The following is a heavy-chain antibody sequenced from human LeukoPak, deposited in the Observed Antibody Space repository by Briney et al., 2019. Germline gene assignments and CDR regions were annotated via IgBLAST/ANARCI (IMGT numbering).Heavy chain of an antibody. J-gene: IGHJ4*02. CDR2: ISSSGSTI. CDR1: GFTFSSYW. V-gene: IGHV3-48*04. CDR3: ARCTTGRTFGSLREIKKSREIDY. D-gene: IGHD1-1*01. Sequence: GGSLRLSCAASGFTFSSYWMSWVRQAPGKGLEWVSYISSSGSTIYYADSVKGRFTISRDNAKNSLYLQMNSLRAEDTAVYYCARCTTGRTFGSLREIKKSREIDYWGQGTLVTVSS.